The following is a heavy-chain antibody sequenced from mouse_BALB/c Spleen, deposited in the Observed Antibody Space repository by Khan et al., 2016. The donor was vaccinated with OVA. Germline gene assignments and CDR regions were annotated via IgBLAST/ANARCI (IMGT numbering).Heavy chain of an antibody. V-gene: IGHV2-6-5*01. CDR3: AKGVWSYYYTLDY. CDR2: IWGGGSP. CDR1: GFSLSDYG. J-gene: IGHJ4*01. Sequence: QVRLQQSGPGLVAPSQNLSITCTVSGFSLSDYGVSWIRQPPGKGLEWLGVIWGGGSPYYNSALKSRLSISKDNSKSQVFLKMSSLQSDDTAMFYCAKGVWSYYYTLDYWGQGTSVTVSS.